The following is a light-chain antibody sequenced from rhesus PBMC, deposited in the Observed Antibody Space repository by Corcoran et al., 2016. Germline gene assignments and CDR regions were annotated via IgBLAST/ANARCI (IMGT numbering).Light chain of an antibody. V-gene: IGKV1-25*01. Sequence: DIQMTQSPSSLSASVGDRVTITGRASQGITNDLAWYRQKPGETPKLLIYEASSLQSGIPSRLSGSGSGTDFTLTISSLQSEDFATYSCQHYYSTPYSFGQGTKVEIK. CDR2: EAS. CDR1: QGITND. CDR3: QHYYSTPYS. J-gene: IGKJ2*01.